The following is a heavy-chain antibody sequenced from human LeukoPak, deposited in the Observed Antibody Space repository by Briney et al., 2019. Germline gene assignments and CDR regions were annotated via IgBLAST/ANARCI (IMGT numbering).Heavy chain of an antibody. CDR1: GYIFAPHH. CDR2: VSAANNP. Sequence: GASVKVSCKTSGYIFAPHHIHWMRQAPGQGLELLGWVSAANNPEYSQKFQGRVVITRDASATTSYLELNSLRSEDTAVYYCAMSVEMPPIPSFDYWGQGTLVTVSS. CDR3: AMSVEMPPIPSFDY. V-gene: IGHV1-3*01. J-gene: IGHJ4*02. D-gene: IGHD5-24*01.